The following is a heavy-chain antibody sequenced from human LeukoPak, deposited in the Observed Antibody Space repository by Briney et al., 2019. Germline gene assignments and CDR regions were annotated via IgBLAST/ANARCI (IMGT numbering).Heavy chain of an antibody. D-gene: IGHD6-13*01. CDR3: ARGSGRQQLWFDP. J-gene: IGHJ5*02. CDR1: GYTFTGQY. CDR2: INPNSGGT. Sequence: GASVKVSCKASGYTFTGQYMHWVRQALGQGLEWMGWINPNSGGTNYAQKFQGRVTMARDTSISTAYMELSSLRSDDTAVYYCARGSGRQQLWFDPWGQGTLVTVSS. V-gene: IGHV1-2*02.